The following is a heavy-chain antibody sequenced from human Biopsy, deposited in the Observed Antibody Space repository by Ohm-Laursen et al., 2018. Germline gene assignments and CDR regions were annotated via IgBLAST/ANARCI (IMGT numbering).Heavy chain of an antibody. CDR2: IWYDGSNK. J-gene: IGHJ4*02. V-gene: IGHV3-33*06. CDR3: AKCMTGGSNYYFHH. CDR1: GFTFTTYG. D-gene: IGHD2-8*01. Sequence: SLRLSCAASGFTFTTYGMHWVRQAPGKGLEWVAAIWYDGSNKNYADSVKGRFTISRDNSRNTLYLQMNSLRGEDTAVYYCAKCMTGGSNYYFHHCGQGTLVTVSS.